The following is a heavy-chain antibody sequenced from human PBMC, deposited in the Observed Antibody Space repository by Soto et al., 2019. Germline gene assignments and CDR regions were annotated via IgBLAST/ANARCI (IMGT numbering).Heavy chain of an antibody. CDR1: GFTFSSYG. CDR3: ARGKTSAIVDYSDY. Sequence: GGSLRLSCAASGFTFSSYGMHWVRQAPGKGLEWVALIWYDGSNKYYTDSVKGRFTISRDNSKNTLYLQMNSLRAEDTAVYYCARGKTSAIVDYSDYCGPGTLGTLSS. D-gene: IGHD1-26*01. V-gene: IGHV3-33*01. CDR2: IWYDGSNK. J-gene: IGHJ4*02.